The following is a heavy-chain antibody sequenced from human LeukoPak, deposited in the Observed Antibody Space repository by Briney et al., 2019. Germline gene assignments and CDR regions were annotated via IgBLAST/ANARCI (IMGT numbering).Heavy chain of an antibody. CDR3: GKDLSGVWSGYYAPLDNWFDP. CDR2: IIPIFGTA. D-gene: IGHD3-3*01. CDR1: GGTFSSYA. V-gene: IGHV1-69*13. J-gene: IGHJ5*02. Sequence: SVKVSCKASGGTFSSYAVSWVRQAPGQGLEWMGGIIPIFGTANYAQKFQGRVTITADESTSTAYMELSSLRSEDPAVCYCGKDLSGVWSGYYAPLDNWFDPWGQGTLVTVSS.